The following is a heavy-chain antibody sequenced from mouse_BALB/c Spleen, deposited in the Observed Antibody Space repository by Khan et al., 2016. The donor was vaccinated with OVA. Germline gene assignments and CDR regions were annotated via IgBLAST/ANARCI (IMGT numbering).Heavy chain of an antibody. D-gene: IGHD1-1*01. CDR1: GFTFRTYG. Sequence: EVELVELEVDLVKPGRSLKLSCAASGFTFRTYGMSWVRQTPDKMLEWVATVSTGRGYTYYPDSVKGRFTIFRDHATNTLYRKMRSLKAEDTAMFYCARLAYYYDSGGFAYWGQGTLVTVSA. J-gene: IGHJ3*01. V-gene: IGHV5-6*01. CDR3: ARLAYYYDSGGFAY. CDR2: VSTGRGYT.